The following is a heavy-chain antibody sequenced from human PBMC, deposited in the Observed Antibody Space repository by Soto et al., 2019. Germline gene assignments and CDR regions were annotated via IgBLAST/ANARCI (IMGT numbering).Heavy chain of an antibody. J-gene: IGHJ4*02. CDR1: GGSISSGGYS. Sequence: HLQLQESGSGLVKPSQTLSLTCAVSGGSISSGGYSWRWIRQPPGKGLEWIGYLYHSGSTYYKPSLMSRVPISVARSKNQCSLKLSSVTAADTAVYYCTRAGGLGAVAVDYWGQGTLVTVSS. D-gene: IGHD6-19*01. V-gene: IGHV4-30-2*01. CDR3: TRAGGLGAVAVDY. CDR2: LYHSGST.